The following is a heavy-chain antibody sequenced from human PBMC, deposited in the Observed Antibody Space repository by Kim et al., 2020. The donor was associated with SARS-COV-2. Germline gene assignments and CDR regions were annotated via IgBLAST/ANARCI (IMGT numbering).Heavy chain of an antibody. V-gene: IGHV1-8*01. Sequence: ASVKVSCKASGYTFTSYDINWVRQATGQGLEWMGWMNPNSGNTGYAQKFQGRVTMTRNTSISTAYMELSSLRSEDTAVYYCARPYSSSWYGSRVYWYFDLWGRGTLVPVSS. D-gene: IGHD6-13*01. CDR3: ARPYSSSWYGSRVYWYFDL. J-gene: IGHJ2*01. CDR2: MNPNSGNT. CDR1: GYTFTSYD.